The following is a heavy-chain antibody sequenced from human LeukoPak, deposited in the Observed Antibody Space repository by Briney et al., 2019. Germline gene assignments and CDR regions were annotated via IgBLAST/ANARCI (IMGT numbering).Heavy chain of an antibody. CDR2: ISWNSGSI. CDR1: GFTFDDYA. J-gene: IGHJ6*02. V-gene: IGHV3-9*01. CDR3: AKDVVAYYGTDV. D-gene: IGHD2-15*01. Sequence: GRSLRLSCAASGFTFDDYAMHWVRQAPGKGLEWVSGISWNSGSIGYADSVKGRFTISRDNAKNSLYLQMNSLRAEDTALYYCAKDVVAYYGTDVWGQGTTVTVSS.